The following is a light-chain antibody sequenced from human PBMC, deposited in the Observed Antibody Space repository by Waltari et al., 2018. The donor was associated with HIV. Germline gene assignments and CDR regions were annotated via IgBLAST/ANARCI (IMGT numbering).Light chain of an antibody. CDR3: GTWDTSLSGVV. J-gene: IGLJ3*02. CDR2: DSN. Sequence: QSVLTQPPSVSAAPGQKVTISCSGSNSNIGKNYVSWYQQFPGTAPKLLIFDSNGRPYGIPDRFSGSQSGTSATLDIGGLQTGDETDYYCGTWDTSLSGVVFGGGTKVTVL. V-gene: IGLV1-51*01. CDR1: NSNIGKNY.